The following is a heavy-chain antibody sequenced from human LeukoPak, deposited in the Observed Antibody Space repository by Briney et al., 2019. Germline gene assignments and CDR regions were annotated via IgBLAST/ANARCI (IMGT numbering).Heavy chain of an antibody. CDR1: GYTFTGYY. Sequence: ASVKVSCKASGYTFTGYYMHWVRQAPGQGLEWMGWINPNSGATNYAQKFQGRVTMTRDTSISTAYMELSRLRSDDTAVYYCARVETYYYDSSGHYGFSKGSLSYAFDIWGQGTMVTVSS. D-gene: IGHD3-22*01. CDR2: INPNSGAT. J-gene: IGHJ3*02. V-gene: IGHV1-2*02. CDR3: ARVETYYYDSSGHYGFSKGSLSYAFDI.